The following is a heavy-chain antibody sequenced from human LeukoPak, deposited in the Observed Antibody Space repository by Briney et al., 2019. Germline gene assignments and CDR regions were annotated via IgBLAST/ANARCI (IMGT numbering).Heavy chain of an antibody. J-gene: IGHJ4*02. D-gene: IGHD1-26*01. CDR2: ISLRGLT. V-gene: IGHV4-4*02. CDR3: SRESGPFSPFGF. CDR1: GGSISGTNW. Sequence: SETLSLTCGVSGGSISGTNWWSWVRQPPGQGLEWIGEISLRGLTNYNPSLRSRLTVSLDESKNQVSLNLTSVTAADTAVYYCSRESGPFSPFGFWGQGTLVSVHS.